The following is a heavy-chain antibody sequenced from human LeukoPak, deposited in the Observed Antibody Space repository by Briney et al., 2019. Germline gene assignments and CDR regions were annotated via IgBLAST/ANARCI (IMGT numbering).Heavy chain of an antibody. CDR2: IHPADSDT. Sequence: GESLKISCKGSRYNFTSYWIGWVRQMPGKGLEWMGIIHPADSDTTYSPSFEGQVTISADKSISSAYLQWSSLKASDTAMYYCTGIAVASDAFNIWGQGTMVTVSS. J-gene: IGHJ3*02. CDR1: RYNFTSYW. D-gene: IGHD6-19*01. V-gene: IGHV5-51*01. CDR3: TGIAVASDAFNI.